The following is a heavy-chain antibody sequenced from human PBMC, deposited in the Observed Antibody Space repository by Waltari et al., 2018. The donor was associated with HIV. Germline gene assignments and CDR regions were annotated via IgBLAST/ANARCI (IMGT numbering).Heavy chain of an antibody. CDR2: IFYSGST. D-gene: IGHD3-22*01. V-gene: IGHV4-4*02. Sequence: QVQLQESVPGLVKPSGTLSLTCAVSGGSINDNRWWGWVRQPPGKGLEWIGEIFYSGSTKFNPSLKSRVTISVAKSKNQFSLNLSSVTAADTAMYYCAREPGGYYNSWGQGTLVTVSS. J-gene: IGHJ4*02. CDR3: AREPGGYYNS. CDR1: GGSINDNRW.